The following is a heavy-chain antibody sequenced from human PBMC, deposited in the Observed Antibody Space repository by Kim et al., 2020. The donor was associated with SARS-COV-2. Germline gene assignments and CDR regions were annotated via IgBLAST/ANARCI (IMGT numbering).Heavy chain of an antibody. CDR2: ISYDGSNK. CDR3: AKGYSGSYLDAFDI. D-gene: IGHD1-26*01. J-gene: IGHJ3*02. CDR1: GFIFSSYG. V-gene: IGHV3-30*18. Sequence: GGSLRLSCAASGFIFSSYGMHWVRQAPGKGLEWVAVISYDGSNKYYADSVKGRFTISRDNSKNTLYLQMNSLRPDDTAVYYCAKGYSGSYLDAFDIWGPG.